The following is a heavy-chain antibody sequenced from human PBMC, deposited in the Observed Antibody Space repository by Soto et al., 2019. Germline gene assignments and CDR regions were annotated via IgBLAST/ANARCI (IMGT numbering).Heavy chain of an antibody. Sequence: TVSGGSISSYYWSWIRQPPGKGLEWIGYIYYSGSTNYNPSLKSRVTISVDTSKNQFSLKLSSVTAADTAVYYCARVGQLNWFDPWGQGTLVTVSS. J-gene: IGHJ5*02. D-gene: IGHD2-2*01. CDR3: ARVGQLNWFDP. CDR1: GGSISSYY. CDR2: IYYSGST. V-gene: IGHV4-59*01.